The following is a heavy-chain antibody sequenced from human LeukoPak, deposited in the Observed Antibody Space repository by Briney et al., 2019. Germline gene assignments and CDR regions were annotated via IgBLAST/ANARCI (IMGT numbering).Heavy chain of an antibody. Sequence: ASVKVSCKASGYTFTGYYMHWVRQAPGQGLEWMGWINPNSGRTNYAQKFQGRVTMTRDASISTAYMELSRLRSDDTAVYYCARDAEYGDYDYWGQGTLVTVSS. J-gene: IGHJ4*02. D-gene: IGHD4-17*01. CDR1: GYTFTGYY. CDR3: ARDAEYGDYDY. V-gene: IGHV1-2*02. CDR2: INPNSGRT.